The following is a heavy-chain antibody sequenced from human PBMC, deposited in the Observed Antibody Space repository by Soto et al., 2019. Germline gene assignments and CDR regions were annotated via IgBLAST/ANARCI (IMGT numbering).Heavy chain of an antibody. J-gene: IGHJ4*02. CDR3: ARSNIVAPRPAGTHPELDY. CDR2: INPSGGST. D-gene: IGHD5-12*01. CDR1: GYTFTSYY. Sequence: ASVKVSCKASGYTFTSYYMHWVRQAPGQGLEWMGIINPSGGSTSYAQKFQGRVTMTRDTSTSTVYMELNSLRAEDAAVYYCARSNIVAPRPAGTHPELDYWGQGTLVTVSS. V-gene: IGHV1-46*01.